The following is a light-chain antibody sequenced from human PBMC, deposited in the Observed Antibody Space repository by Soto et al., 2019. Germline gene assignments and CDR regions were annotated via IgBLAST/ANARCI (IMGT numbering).Light chain of an antibody. Sequence: EIVLTQSPGTLSLSPGERATLSCRASQSVSSSYLAWYQQKPGKAPRLLIYGASTRATGIPARFSGRWSGTECTLPLSRLQSEDFSVYFCQQYDNWPPTFGQGTKVDIK. J-gene: IGKJ1*01. CDR3: QQYDNWPPT. CDR2: GAS. CDR1: QSVSSSY. V-gene: IGKV3-15*01.